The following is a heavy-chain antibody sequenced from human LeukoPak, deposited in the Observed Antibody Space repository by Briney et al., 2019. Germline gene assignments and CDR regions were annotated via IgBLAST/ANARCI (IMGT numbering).Heavy chain of an antibody. CDR1: GFTFSSYD. D-gene: IGHD6-13*01. V-gene: IGHV3-30*18. CDR2: ISFDGSNK. J-gene: IGHJ5*01. CDR3: AKDPIPGRIAAAGTGWFDY. Sequence: PGGSLRLSCAASGFTFSSYDMHWVRQAPGKGLEGVAVISFDGSNKYCSDSVKGRFTISRDNSKNTLSLQMTSLRAEDTAVYYCAKDPIPGRIAAAGTGWFDYWGQGTLVTVSS.